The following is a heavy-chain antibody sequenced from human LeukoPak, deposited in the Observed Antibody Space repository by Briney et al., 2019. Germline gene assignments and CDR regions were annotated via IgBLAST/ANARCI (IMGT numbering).Heavy chain of an antibody. V-gene: IGHV1-18*01. CDR3: ARVRDSDNWWGAFDI. CDR2: ISTVNGNS. D-gene: IGHD1-1*01. CDR1: GYRFYSSG. J-gene: IGHJ3*02. Sequence: ASVSVSCRASGYRFYSSGITWVRQAPGQGPEGMGWISTVNGNSRYAQNFQGRVTLTTDTSTNTAHLELTSLRSDDTAIYYCARVRDSDNWWGAFDIWGQGTMVTVSS.